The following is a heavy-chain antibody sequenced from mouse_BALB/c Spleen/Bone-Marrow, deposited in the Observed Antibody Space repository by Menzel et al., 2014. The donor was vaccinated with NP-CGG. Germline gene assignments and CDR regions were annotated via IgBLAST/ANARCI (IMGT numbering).Heavy chain of an antibody. D-gene: IGHD3-2*01. J-gene: IGHJ3*01. Sequence: VMLVESGPELVKPGALVRISCKASGYTFTSYDINWVKQRPGQGLEWIGWIYPGDGSTKYNEKFKGKATLTADKSSSTAYMQVSSLTSENSAVYFCAMTARGGFAYWGQGALVTVSA. V-gene: IGHV1S56*01. CDR3: AMTARGGFAY. CDR2: IYPGDGST. CDR1: GYTFTSYD.